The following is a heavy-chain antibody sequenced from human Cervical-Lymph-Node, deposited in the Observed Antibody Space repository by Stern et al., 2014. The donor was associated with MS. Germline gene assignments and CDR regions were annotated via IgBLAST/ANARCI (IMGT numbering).Heavy chain of an antibody. CDR3: ARRGGTIATFHAYYFYGLDV. CDR2: IYRSGSL. V-gene: IGHV4-38-2*02. D-gene: IGHD2-21*01. CDR1: GYSIDSGFY. Sequence: QVQLQESGPGLVKPSETLSLTCRVSGYSIDSGFYWDWIRQPPGKGLEWIGTIYRSGSLYHNPSLKSRVTISVDTSMNEFSLKVTSVTAADTAVYYCARRGGTIATFHAYYFYGLDVWGQGTTVTVSS. J-gene: IGHJ6*02.